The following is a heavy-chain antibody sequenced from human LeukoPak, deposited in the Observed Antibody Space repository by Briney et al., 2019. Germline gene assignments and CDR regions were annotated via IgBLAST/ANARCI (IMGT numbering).Heavy chain of an antibody. Sequence: AGGSLRLSCAASGFTFSSYAMSWVRQAPGKGLEWVANIKRDGSEKDYFDSVKGRFTISRDNTKNSLYLQMNSLRAEDTAVYYCTRDRESGSVVHYYYYMDVWGKGTTVTVSS. V-gene: IGHV3-7*01. J-gene: IGHJ6*03. CDR3: TRDRESGSVVHYYYYMDV. CDR1: GFTFSSYA. CDR2: IKRDGSEK. D-gene: IGHD1-26*01.